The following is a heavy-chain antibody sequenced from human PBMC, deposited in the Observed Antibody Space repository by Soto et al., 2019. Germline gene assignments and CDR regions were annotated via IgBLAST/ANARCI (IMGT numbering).Heavy chain of an antibody. V-gene: IGHV3-23*01. CDR2: ISGTGSRT. Sequence: PGGSLRLSCAASGFTFSSYGMSWVRQAPGKGLEWVSSISGTGSRTYYADSVQGRFTFSRDNSKNTLYLQTNSLRAEDTAVYYCARGESEIWPLHDYWGQGTLVTVSS. CDR3: ARGESEIWPLHDY. J-gene: IGHJ4*01. CDR1: GFTFSSYG.